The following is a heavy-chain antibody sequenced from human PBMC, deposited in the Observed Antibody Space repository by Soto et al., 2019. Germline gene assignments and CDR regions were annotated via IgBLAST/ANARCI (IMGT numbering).Heavy chain of an antibody. V-gene: IGHV6-1*01. Sequence: SPAPSLCCLIGEERLCLTTAAGKWIRTSPWRGLGWLGSTYYRSNGRHDYAVSVRSRITVNPDTSKNHGSRQLNSATHDDTAVYCCARGVAGSGFDLWGHGTLATVSS. CDR2: TYYRSNGRH. D-gene: IGHD6-19*01. CDR1: EERLCLTTAA. J-gene: IGHJ5*02. CDR3: ARGVAGSGFDL.